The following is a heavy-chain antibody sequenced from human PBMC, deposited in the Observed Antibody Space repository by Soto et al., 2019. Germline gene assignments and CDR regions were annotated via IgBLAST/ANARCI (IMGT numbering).Heavy chain of an antibody. D-gene: IGHD4-17*01. J-gene: IGHJ6*02. Sequence: ASVKVSCKASGYTFTSYGISWVRQAPGQGLEWMGWISAYNGNTNYAQKLQGRVTMTTDTSTSTAYMELRSLRSDDTAVYYCAIGGGYGDYTNYGMDVWGQGTTVTVSS. CDR3: AIGGGYGDYTNYGMDV. CDR2: ISAYNGNT. V-gene: IGHV1-18*01. CDR1: GYTFTSYG.